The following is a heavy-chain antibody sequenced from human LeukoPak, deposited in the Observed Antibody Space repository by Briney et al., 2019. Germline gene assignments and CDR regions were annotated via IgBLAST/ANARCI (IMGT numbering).Heavy chain of an antibody. Sequence: PGGSLRLSCTASGFTLSSFGMHWVRQAPGKGLEWVAVISDDGSNRYYADSVKGRFTISRDNSKSTLFLQMNSLRAEDTAVYYCAKDADTATIIYWYFDLWGRGTLVTVSS. CDR3: AKDADTATIIYWYFDL. J-gene: IGHJ2*01. D-gene: IGHD5-18*01. CDR1: GFTLSSFG. V-gene: IGHV3-30*18. CDR2: ISDDGSNR.